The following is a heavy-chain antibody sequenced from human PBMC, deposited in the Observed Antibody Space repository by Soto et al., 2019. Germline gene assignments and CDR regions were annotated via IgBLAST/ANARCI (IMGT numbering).Heavy chain of an antibody. J-gene: IGHJ6*02. CDR2: ISSSGYI. D-gene: IGHD2-15*01. CDR1: GFNFNSYT. V-gene: IGHV3-21*01. CDR3: ARDGSGGSCYNGMDV. Sequence: GGSLRLSCAASGFNFNSYTINWVRQAPGKRLEWLSSISSSGYIFSTDSVRGRFTISRDNAKNSVYLQINSLRAEDTAVYFCARDGSGGSCYNGMDVWGQGTKVTVSS.